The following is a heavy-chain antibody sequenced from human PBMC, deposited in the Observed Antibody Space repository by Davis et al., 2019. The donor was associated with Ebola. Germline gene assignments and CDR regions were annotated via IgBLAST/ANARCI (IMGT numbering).Heavy chain of an antibody. CDR3: ALHTGMLL. CDR2: MIPKSGDT. Sequence: ASVKVSCKASGYTFTSYDINWVRQATGQGLEWMGRMIPKSGDTVYAQRFQGRVTVTRNTSINTAYMELSSLRSEDTAVYYCALHTGMLLWGQGTRVTVSS. CDR1: GYTFTSYD. D-gene: IGHD3-16*01. V-gene: IGHV1-8*01. J-gene: IGHJ4*02.